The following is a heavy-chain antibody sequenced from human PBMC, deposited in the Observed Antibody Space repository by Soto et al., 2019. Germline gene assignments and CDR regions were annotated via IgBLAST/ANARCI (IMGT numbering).Heavy chain of an antibody. CDR2: IGGSGGGI. CDR1: GFTFINYA. CDR3: ATDKHWGWDS. Sequence: GGSLILSCAASGFTFINYAMHWIRQAPGKGLEWCSSIGGSGGGITYAYSMKGRFTISSDNSKNTVYLQINVLRAENTCVHYCATDKHWGWDSCGQGTLVTVPS. D-gene: IGHD7-27*01. J-gene: IGHJ1*01. V-gene: IGHV3-23*01.